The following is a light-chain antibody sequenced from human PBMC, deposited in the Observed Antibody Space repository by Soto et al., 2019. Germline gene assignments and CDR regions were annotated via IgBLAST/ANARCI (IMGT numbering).Light chain of an antibody. J-gene: IGLJ2*01. CDR3: SSYTDSTTLGV. V-gene: IGLV2-14*01. CDR1: SSDVGGYNY. Sequence: QSALTQPASVSGSPGQSITISCTGTSSDVGGYNYVSWYQQHPGKAPKLIIYEVSNRPSGVSSRFSGSKSSNTASLTISGLQAEDEADYYCSSYTDSTTLGVFGGGTKLTVL. CDR2: EVS.